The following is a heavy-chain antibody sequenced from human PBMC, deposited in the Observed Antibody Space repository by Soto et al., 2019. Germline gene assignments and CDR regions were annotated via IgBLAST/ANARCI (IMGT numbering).Heavy chain of an antibody. V-gene: IGHV3-23*01. J-gene: IGHJ4*02. CDR3: AKTQTFNGYYGGFDA. Sequence: PGGSLRLSCAATGFSFAVYALTWVRQAPGKGLEWLSAVSGGGASTYYADSVRGRFSISRDVSGNMIYLQLNRLTAGDTATYYCAKTQTFNGYYGGFDAWGQGTRVTVSS. D-gene: IGHD3-3*01. CDR2: VSGGGAST. CDR1: GFSFAVYA.